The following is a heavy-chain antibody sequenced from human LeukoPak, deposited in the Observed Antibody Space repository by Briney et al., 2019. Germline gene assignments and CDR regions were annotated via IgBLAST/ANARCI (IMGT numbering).Heavy chain of an antibody. CDR2: IYSTGST. CDR3: ARSRLWFGDPGAFDY. V-gene: IGHV4-4*07. Sequence: PSETLSLTCTVSGGSIRSYYWNWIRQPAGKGLEWIGRIYSTGSTYYNPSLKSRVTISVDTSKNQFSLKLSSVTAADTAVYYCARSRLWFGDPGAFDYWGQGTLVTVSS. D-gene: IGHD3-10*01. CDR1: GGSIRSYY. J-gene: IGHJ4*02.